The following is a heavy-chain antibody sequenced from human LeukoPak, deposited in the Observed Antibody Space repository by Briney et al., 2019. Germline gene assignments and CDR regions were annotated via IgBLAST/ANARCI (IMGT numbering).Heavy chain of an antibody. CDR3: ARGSTFQYYYYGMDV. J-gene: IGHJ6*02. Sequence: ASVKVSCKASGYTFTSYDINWVRQATGQGREWMGWMNPNSGNTGYAQKFQGRVTMTRNTSISTAYMELSSLRSEDTAVYYCARGSTFQYYYYGMDVWGQGTTVTVSS. D-gene: IGHD3-16*01. CDR1: GYTFTSYD. V-gene: IGHV1-8*01. CDR2: MNPNSGNT.